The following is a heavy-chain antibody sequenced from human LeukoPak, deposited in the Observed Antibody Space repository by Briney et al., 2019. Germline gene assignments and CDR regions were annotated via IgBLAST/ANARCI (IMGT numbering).Heavy chain of an antibody. CDR1: GDSVSTNSAT. V-gene: IGHV6-1*01. D-gene: IGHD1-26*01. CDR2: TYYRSMWNN. CDR3: ARLVGSAWFDS. J-gene: IGHJ5*01. Sequence: SQTLSLTCAIFGDSVSTNSATWTWLRQSPSRGLEWLGRTYYRSMWNNDYAVSMKSRITINPDTSKNQFSLQLNSVTPEDTAVYYCARLVGSAWFDSWGQGILVTVSS.